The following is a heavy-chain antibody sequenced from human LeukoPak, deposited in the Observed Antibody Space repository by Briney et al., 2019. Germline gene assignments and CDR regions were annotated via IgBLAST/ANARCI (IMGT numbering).Heavy chain of an antibody. V-gene: IGHV4-59*08. CDR1: GFTFSSYS. Sequence: GSLRLSCAASGFTFSSYSMSWIRQPPGKGLEWIGYIYYSGSTNYNPSLKSRVTISVDTSKNQFSLKLSSVTAADTAVYYCARWGHNYDILTGHGRRGFDYWGQGTLVTVSS. CDR3: ARWGHNYDILTGHGRRGFDY. D-gene: IGHD3-9*01. CDR2: IYYSGST. J-gene: IGHJ4*02.